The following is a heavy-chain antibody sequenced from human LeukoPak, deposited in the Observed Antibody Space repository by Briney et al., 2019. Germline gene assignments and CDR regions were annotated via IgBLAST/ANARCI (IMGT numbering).Heavy chain of an antibody. J-gene: IGHJ6*02. CDR1: GFTVSSNE. CDR2: ISGGST. V-gene: IGHV3-38-3*01. Sequence: PGGSLRLSCAASGFTVSSNEMSWVRQAPGKGLEWVSSISGGSTYYADSRKGRFTISRDNSKNTLHLQMNSLRAEDTAVYYCARAEDHYYGMDVWGQGTTVTVSS. CDR3: ARAEDHYYGMDV.